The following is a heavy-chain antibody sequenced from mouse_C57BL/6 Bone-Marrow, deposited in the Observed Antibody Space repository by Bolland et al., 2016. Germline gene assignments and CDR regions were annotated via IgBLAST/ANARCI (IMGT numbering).Heavy chain of an antibody. D-gene: IGHD2-5*01. V-gene: IGHV5-4*01. Sequence: GGSYTYYPDNVKGRFTISRDTAKNNLSLQMSHLKSEDTAMYYCAREKTYSNYLFAYWGQGTLV. CDR3: AREKTYSNYLFAY. J-gene: IGHJ3*01. CDR2: GGSYT.